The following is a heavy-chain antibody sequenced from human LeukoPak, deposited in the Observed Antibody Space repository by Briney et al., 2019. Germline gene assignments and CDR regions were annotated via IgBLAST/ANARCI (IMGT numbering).Heavy chain of an antibody. Sequence: GGSLRLSCAASGFTFSSYAMSWVRQAPGKGLEWVSAISGSGGSTYYADSVKGRFTISRDNSKNTLYLQMNSLRAEDTAVYYCANRLTAAGTRGFDYWGQGTLVTVSS. V-gene: IGHV3-23*01. D-gene: IGHD6-13*01. CDR1: GFTFSSYA. CDR2: ISGSGGST. J-gene: IGHJ4*02. CDR3: ANRLTAAGTRGFDY.